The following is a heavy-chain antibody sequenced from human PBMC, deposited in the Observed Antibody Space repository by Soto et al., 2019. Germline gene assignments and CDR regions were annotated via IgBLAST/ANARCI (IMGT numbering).Heavy chain of an antibody. CDR2: INHSGST. D-gene: IGHD2-2*01. J-gene: IGHJ6*03. CDR1: GGSFSGYY. Sequence: SETLSLTCAVYGGSFSGYYWSWIRQPPGKGLEWIGEINHSGSTNYNPSLKSRVTISVDTSKNQFSLKLSSVTAADTAVYYCARVIETVVVVPAARGYYYYYYMDVWGKGTTVTVSS. V-gene: IGHV4-34*01. CDR3: ARVIETVVVVPAARGYYYYYYMDV.